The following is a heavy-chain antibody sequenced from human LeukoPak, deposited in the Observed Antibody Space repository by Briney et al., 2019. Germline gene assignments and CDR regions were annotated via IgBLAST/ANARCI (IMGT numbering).Heavy chain of an antibody. J-gene: IGHJ4*02. V-gene: IGHV3-7*05. Sequence: GGSLRLSCAASGFTFSESWMTWVRQAPGKGLEWVAHIKDDGSDKYYVDSVTGRFTISRDNTKTSLFLQMTSPTAEDTAVYYCATWDNAREFAYWGQGTLVSVSS. D-gene: IGHD1-26*01. CDR1: GFTFSESW. CDR3: ATWDNAREFAY. CDR2: IKDDGSDK.